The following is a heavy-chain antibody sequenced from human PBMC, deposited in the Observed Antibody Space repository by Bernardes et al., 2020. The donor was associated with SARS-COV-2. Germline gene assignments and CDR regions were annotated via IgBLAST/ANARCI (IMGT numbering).Heavy chain of an antibody. CDR1: GFTFSNYW. V-gene: IGHV3-74*01. Sequence: GGSLRLSCAASGFTFSNYWMHWVRQAPGKGLVWVSRINSDGSSTSYADSVKGRLTISRDNAKNTLYLQMNSLRVEDTAVYHCARGRVDSWSGDVFDIWGQGTMVTVSS. CDR3: ARGRVDSWSGDVFDI. CDR2: INSDGSST. J-gene: IGHJ3*02. D-gene: IGHD3-3*01.